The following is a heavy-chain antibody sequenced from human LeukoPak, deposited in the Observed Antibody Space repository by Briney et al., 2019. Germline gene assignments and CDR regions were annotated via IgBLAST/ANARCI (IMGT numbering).Heavy chain of an antibody. CDR2: IIPIFGTA. J-gene: IGHJ5*02. Sequence: SVKVSCKASGGTFSSYAISWVRQAPGQGLEWMGRIIPIFGTANYAQKFQGRVTITTDESTCTAYMELSSVRSEDTAVYYCARAVGGYSGSGSYSANWFDPWGQGTLVTVSS. V-gene: IGHV1-69*05. CDR1: GGTFSSYA. CDR3: ARAVGGYSGSGSYSANWFDP. D-gene: IGHD3-10*01.